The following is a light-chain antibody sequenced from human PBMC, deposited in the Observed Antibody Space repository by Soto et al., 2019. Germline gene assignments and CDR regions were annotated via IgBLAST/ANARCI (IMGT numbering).Light chain of an antibody. V-gene: IGKV1-5*03. CDR2: KAS. Sequence: DLQMTQSPSTLSASVGERVTITCRASQSISSWLAWYQQKPGKAPKLLIYKASSLEGGIPSRFSGSGSETEFTLTISSLQPEDFATYFCQQYNSYQYTFGQGTKLEIK. J-gene: IGKJ2*01. CDR3: QQYNSYQYT. CDR1: QSISSW.